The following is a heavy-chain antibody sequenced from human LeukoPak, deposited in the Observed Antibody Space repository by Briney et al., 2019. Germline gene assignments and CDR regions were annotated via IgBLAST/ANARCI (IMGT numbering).Heavy chain of an antibody. CDR1: GFTFDDYD. CDR3: AKGPKKQMVGSRGYYFDF. J-gene: IGHJ4*02. V-gene: IGHV3-20*04. D-gene: IGHD6-13*01. CDR2: INWHGGST. Sequence: GSLRLSCAASGFTFDDYDMSWVRQAPGKGLEWVSNINWHGGSTNYADSVKGRFTISRDNAKSSLYLQMNSLRAEDTAVYYCAKGPKKQMVGSRGYYFDFWGQGTLVTVSS.